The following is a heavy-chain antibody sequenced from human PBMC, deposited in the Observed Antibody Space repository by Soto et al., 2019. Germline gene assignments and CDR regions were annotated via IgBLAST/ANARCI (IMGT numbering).Heavy chain of an antibody. D-gene: IGHD1-7*01. J-gene: IGHJ6*02. CDR2: IYHSGST. CDR3: ARGELELRGHYYYYGMDV. CDR1: GGSISSSNW. V-gene: IGHV4-4*02. Sequence: PSETLSLTCAVSGGSISSSNWWSWVRQPPGKGLEWIGEIYHSGSTNYNPSLKSRVTISVDKSKNQFSLKLSSVTAADTAVYYCARGELELRGHYYYYGMDVWGQGTTVTVSS.